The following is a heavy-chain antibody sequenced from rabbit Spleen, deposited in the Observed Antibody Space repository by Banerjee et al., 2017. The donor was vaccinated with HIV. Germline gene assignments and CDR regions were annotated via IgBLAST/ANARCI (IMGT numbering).Heavy chain of an antibody. J-gene: IGHJ4*01. CDR2: IYGGSSGNT. CDR1: GFSFSSSYW. Sequence: QEQLEESGGDLVKPEGSLTLTCTASGFSFSSSYWPCRVRQAPGKGLEWIACIYGGSSGNTYYANWAKGRFTISKTSSTTVTLQMTSLTAADTATYFCARKANYGGYGYANNLWGQGTLVTVS. D-gene: IGHD6-1*01. V-gene: IGHV1S45*01. CDR3: ARKANYGGYGYANNL.